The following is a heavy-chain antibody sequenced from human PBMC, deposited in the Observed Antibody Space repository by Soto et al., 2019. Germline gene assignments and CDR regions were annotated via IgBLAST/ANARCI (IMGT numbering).Heavy chain of an antibody. CDR1: GGSISSDNW. Sequence: PSETLSLTCDVSGGSISSDNWWSWVRQPPGKGLEWIGEIYHSGSTNYNPSLNSRVTISVDTSKNQFSLKLSSVTAADTAVYYCARGDKGWNWNLDYWGQGTLVTVSS. CDR2: IYHSGST. D-gene: IGHD1-1*01. CDR3: ARGDKGWNWNLDY. V-gene: IGHV4-4*02. J-gene: IGHJ4*02.